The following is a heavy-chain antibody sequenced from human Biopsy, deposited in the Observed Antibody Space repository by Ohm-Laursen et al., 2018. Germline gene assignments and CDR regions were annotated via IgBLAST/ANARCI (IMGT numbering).Heavy chain of an antibody. V-gene: IGHV4-59*01. D-gene: IGHD3-22*01. CDR1: GGSISSYQ. Sequence: TLSLTCTVSGGSISSYQWTWIRQPPGKGLEWIGYLYNTGSTDYNPSLQSRVTISVDTSKNHFSLRLRSVTPADTAIYYCARDRGYYSDRTVPGYFDLWGRGTLVTVSS. CDR3: ARDRGYYSDRTVPGYFDL. CDR2: LYNTGST. J-gene: IGHJ2*01.